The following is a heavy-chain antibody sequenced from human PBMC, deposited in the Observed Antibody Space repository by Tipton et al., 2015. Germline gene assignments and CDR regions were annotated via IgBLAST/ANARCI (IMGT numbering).Heavy chain of an antibody. J-gene: IGHJ4*02. CDR1: GGSIDSYY. Sequence: TLSLTCSVSGGSIDSYYWSWIRQPPGMRLEWIGYIDFRGGTEYNPSLKSRVSISVDTSKNKFCLEMSSETAPDTAVYYCARARGRNGGLFDSWGQGILGTISS. V-gene: IGHV4-59*01. D-gene: IGHD4-23*01. CDR3: ARARGRNGGLFDS. CDR2: IDFRGGT.